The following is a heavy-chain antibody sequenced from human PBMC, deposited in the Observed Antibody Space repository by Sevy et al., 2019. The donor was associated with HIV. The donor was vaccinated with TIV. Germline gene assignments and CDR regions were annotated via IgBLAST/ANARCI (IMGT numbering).Heavy chain of an antibody. CDR2: ISYDGSRH. CDR3: ARDAGYSTDWYPSDY. D-gene: IGHD6-19*01. V-gene: IGHV3-30-3*01. Sequence: GSLRLSCAASEFMFSTYAMHWVHQAPGKGLEWVAVISYDGSRHYYGESVKGRFTISRDNSKNTLFLQMNSLRLEDTAFYYCARDAGYSTDWYPSDYWGQGTLVTVSS. CDR1: EFMFSTYA. J-gene: IGHJ4*02.